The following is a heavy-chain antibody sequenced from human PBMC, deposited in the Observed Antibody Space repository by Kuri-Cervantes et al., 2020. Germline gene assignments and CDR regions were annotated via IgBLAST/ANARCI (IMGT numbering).Heavy chain of an antibody. D-gene: IGHD3-3*01. CDR1: GFTFSSYG. V-gene: IGHV3-30*03. CDR3: ARGVLEWLFPVPYYYYYYMDV. J-gene: IGHJ6*03. CDR2: ISYDGSNK. Sequence: GGSLRLSCAASGFTFSSYGMHWVRQAPGKGLEWVAVISYDGSNKYYADSVKGRFTISRDNSKNTLYLQMNSLRAEDTAVYYCARGVLEWLFPVPYYYYYYMDVWGKGTTVTVSS.